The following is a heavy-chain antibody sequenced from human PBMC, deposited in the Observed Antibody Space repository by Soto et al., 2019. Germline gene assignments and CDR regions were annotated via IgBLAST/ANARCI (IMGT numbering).Heavy chain of an antibody. J-gene: IGHJ4*02. V-gene: IGHV4-31*03. CDR3: AREVYDSSGYWPGDYFDY. CDR2: IYYSGST. CDR1: GGSISSGGYY. D-gene: IGHD3-22*01. Sequence: QVQLQESGPGLVKPSQTLSLTCTVSGGSISSGGYYWSWIRQHPGKGLEWIGYIYYSGSTYYNPSLKSRVTISVDTSKNQFSLKLGSVTAADTAVYYCAREVYDSSGYWPGDYFDYWGQGTLVTVSS.